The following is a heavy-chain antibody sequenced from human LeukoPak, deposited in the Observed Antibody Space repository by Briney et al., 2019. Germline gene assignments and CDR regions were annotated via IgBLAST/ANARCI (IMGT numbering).Heavy chain of an antibody. Sequence: SETLSLTCTVSGGSISSNSYYWGWIRQPPGKGLEWIGSVHYSGSTYYNPSLKSRVTISADTSKNQFSLKLSSVTAADTAVYYCARVGGDQASPDYWGQGTLVTVSS. CDR2: VHYSGST. J-gene: IGHJ4*02. D-gene: IGHD4-17*01. CDR3: ARVGGDQASPDY. V-gene: IGHV4-39*07. CDR1: GGSISSNSYY.